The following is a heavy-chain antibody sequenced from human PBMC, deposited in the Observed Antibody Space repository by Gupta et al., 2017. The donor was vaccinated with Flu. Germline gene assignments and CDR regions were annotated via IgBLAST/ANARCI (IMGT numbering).Heavy chain of an antibody. Sequence: IYWLSWVRQAPGKGLEGVANIKQDGSEKNYVDSVKGRFTISRENAKNSLYLQMKTLRAEETAVYYYAIGDSSYSSGTHWMGGQGTVVTVFS. CDR3: AIGDSSYSSGTHWM. CDR2: IKQDGSEK. V-gene: IGHV3-7*01. CDR1: IYW. D-gene: IGHD6-19*01. J-gene: IGHJ4*02.